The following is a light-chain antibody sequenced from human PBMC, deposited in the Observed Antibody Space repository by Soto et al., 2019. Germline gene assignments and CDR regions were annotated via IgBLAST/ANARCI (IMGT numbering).Light chain of an antibody. CDR2: NNN. Sequence: QPVLTQPPSASGTPGQRVTISCSGSSSNIESHPVNWYQQLPGTAPKLLIYNNNQRPSGVPDRFSGSKSGTSASLAISGLQSEDEADYYCAAWDDSLNGVVFGGGTKLTVL. CDR3: AAWDDSLNGVV. V-gene: IGLV1-44*01. CDR1: SSNIESHP. J-gene: IGLJ2*01.